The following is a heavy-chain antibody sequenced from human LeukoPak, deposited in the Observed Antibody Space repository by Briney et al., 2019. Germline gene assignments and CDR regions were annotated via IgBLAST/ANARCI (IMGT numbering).Heavy chain of an antibody. V-gene: IGHV3-30*18. CDR1: GFTFSSYG. J-gene: IGHJ4*02. D-gene: IGHD6-19*01. Sequence: GGSLRLSCAASGFTFSSYGMHWVRQAPGKGLEWVAVISYDGSNKYYADSVKGRFTISRDNSKNTLYLQMNSLRAEDTAVYYCAKGRAPGIAVAGIDYWGQGTLVTVSS. CDR3: AKGRAPGIAVAGIDY. CDR2: ISYDGSNK.